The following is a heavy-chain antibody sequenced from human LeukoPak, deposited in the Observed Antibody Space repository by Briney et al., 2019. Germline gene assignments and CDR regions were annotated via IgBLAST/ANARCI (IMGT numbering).Heavy chain of an antibody. J-gene: IGHJ4*02. CDR3: ARGSITMVREVKRWYYFDY. V-gene: IGHV3-30*01. D-gene: IGHD3-10*01. CDR1: GFTFSSYA. CDR2: ISYDGSNK. Sequence: GGSLRLSCAASGFTFSSYAMHWVRQAPGKGLEWVAVISYDGSNKYYADSVKGRFTISRDNSKNTLYLQMNSLRAEDTAVYYCARGSITMVREVKRWYYFDYWGQGTLVTVSS.